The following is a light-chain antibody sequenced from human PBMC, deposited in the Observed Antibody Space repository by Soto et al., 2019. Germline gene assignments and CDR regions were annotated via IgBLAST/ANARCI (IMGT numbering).Light chain of an antibody. Sequence: EIVLTQSPDTLSLSPGERATLSCRASQSVSTNSLAWYQQKRGQAPRPLIYGASNRATGTPDRFSGSGAGTDFTLIISRLEPEDFAVDYCQQYGSSVLTFGGGTKVEIK. J-gene: IGKJ4*01. CDR1: QSVSTNS. V-gene: IGKV3-20*01. CDR3: QQYGSSVLT. CDR2: GAS.